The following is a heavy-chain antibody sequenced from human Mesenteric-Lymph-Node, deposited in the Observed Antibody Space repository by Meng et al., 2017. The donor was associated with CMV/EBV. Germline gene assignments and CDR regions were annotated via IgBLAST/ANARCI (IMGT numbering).Heavy chain of an antibody. Sequence: SETLSLTCTVSGVSVSSGNYYWSWIRQPPGKGLEWIGYIYYSGSTNYNPSLKSRVTISVGTSKNQFSLKLSSVTAADTAVYYCARDLYYYFDMDVWGQGTTVTVSS. V-gene: IGHV4-61*01. CDR1: GVSVSSGNYY. CDR3: ARDLYYYFDMDV. J-gene: IGHJ6*02. CDR2: IYYSGST.